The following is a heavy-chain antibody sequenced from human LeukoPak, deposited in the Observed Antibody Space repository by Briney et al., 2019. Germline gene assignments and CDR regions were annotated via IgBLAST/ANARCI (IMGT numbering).Heavy chain of an antibody. CDR1: GYSFTSHS. D-gene: IGHD6-19*01. CDR2: ISDYNGDT. Sequence: ASVTLSCEVSGYSFTSHSICWVRHAPGRGLEWMGWISDYNGDTKYAQKTQGRVTMTTDASTSTAYMELRSLRSDDTAMYYCARDPSNTSGFYAYLDSWGQGTLVTVSS. V-gene: IGHV1-18*01. J-gene: IGHJ4*02. CDR3: ARDPSNTSGFYAYLDS.